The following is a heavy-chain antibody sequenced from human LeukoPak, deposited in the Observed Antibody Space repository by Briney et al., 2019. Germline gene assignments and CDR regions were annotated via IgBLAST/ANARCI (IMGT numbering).Heavy chain of an antibody. V-gene: IGHV1-69*05. CDR1: GGTFTSYA. CDR2: IIPIFGTA. D-gene: IGHD3-22*01. CDR3: ARVGYYYDSSGST. Sequence: SVKLSCKASGGTFTSYAISWVRHAPGQGLDWKGGIIPIFGTANYAQKFQGSVTITTDESTSTAYMELSSLRSEDTAVYYCARVGYYYDSSGSTWGQGTLVTVSS. J-gene: IGHJ5*02.